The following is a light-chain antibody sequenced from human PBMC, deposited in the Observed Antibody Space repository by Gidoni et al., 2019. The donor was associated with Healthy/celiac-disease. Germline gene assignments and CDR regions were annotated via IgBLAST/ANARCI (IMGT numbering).Light chain of an antibody. CDR1: QSVLYSSNNKNY. CDR3: QQYYSTYT. CDR2: WAS. V-gene: IGKV4-1*01. Sequence: DIVMTQSPDSLAVSLGERATINCKSSQSVLYSSNNKNYLAWYQQKPGQPPKLLIYWASTRESGVPDRFSGSGSGTDFTLTISSLQAEDVAVYYCQQYYSTYTFGLKIKLEIK. J-gene: IGKJ2*01.